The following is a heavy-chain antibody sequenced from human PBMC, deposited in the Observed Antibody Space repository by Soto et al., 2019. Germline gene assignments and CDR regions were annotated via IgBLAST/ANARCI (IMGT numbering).Heavy chain of an antibody. CDR1: GYSFTTYW. CDR2: IDPGDSST. J-gene: IGHJ6*02. CDR3: ARLEKWYYNYYGLDV. V-gene: IGHV5-10-1*01. Sequence: GESLKISCQGCGYSFTTYWISWVRQMPGKGLEWMGQIDPGDSSTNYSPSFRGHITISVDRSINTAHLQFSSLEAADTAVYYCARLEKWYYNYYGLDVWGQGTMVTVSS. D-gene: IGHD1-26*01.